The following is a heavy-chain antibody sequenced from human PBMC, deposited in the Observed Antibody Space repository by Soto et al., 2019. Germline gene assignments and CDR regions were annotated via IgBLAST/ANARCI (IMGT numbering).Heavy chain of an antibody. J-gene: IGHJ3*02. D-gene: IGHD6-13*01. CDR2: IYTSGST. V-gene: IGHV4-4*07. CDR1: GGAISSYY. Sequence: PSETLSHTWTVSGGAISSYYWSRIRQPAGKGLEWIGRIYTSGSTNYNPSLKSRVTMSVDTSKNQFSLKLSSVTAADTAVYYCAASRGKAAGSRAFDIWGQGTMVTVSS. CDR3: AASRGKAAGSRAFDI.